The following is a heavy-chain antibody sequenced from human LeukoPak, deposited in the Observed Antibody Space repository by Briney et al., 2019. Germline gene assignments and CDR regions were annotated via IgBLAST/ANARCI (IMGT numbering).Heavy chain of an antibody. CDR3: ARSLPRYYYDSSGDYFDY. V-gene: IGHV4-39*07. CDR1: GGSISTSIYY. J-gene: IGHJ4*02. CDR2: IYYSGST. D-gene: IGHD3-22*01. Sequence: SETLSLTCTVSGGSISTSIYYWGWIRQPPGKGLEWIGNIYYSGSTYYNPSLKSRVTISVDTSKNQFSLKVSSVTAADTAVYYCARSLPRYYYDSSGDYFDYWGQGTLVTVSS.